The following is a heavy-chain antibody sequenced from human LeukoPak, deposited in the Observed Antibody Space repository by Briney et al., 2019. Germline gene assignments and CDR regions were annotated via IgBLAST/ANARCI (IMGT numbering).Heavy chain of an antibody. CDR3: AREAKGVTIFGVVNNWFDP. D-gene: IGHD3-3*01. CDR2: INPNTGGT. V-gene: IGHV1-2*02. CDR1: GYTFTDYY. J-gene: IGHJ5*02. Sequence: ASVKVSCKASGYTFTDYYIHWVRQAPGQGLEWMGWINPNTGGTNYAQRFQGRITITWDTSISTGYMELSTLRSEDTAVYYCAREAKGVTIFGVVNNWFDPWGQGTLVTVSS.